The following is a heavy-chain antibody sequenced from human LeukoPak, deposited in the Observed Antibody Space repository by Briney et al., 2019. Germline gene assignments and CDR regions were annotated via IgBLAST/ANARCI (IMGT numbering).Heavy chain of an antibody. CDR3: ARGSVALEDYHYMDV. CDR1: GYTFTSYD. J-gene: IGHJ6*03. D-gene: IGHD1-1*01. Sequence: ASVKVSRKASGYTFTSYDVNWVRQAPGQGLEWMGWMNPNSGNTGYAQKFQGRVTMTSNTAISTAYMELRSLRSDDTAIYFCARGSVALEDYHYMDVWGKGTTVTVSS. CDR2: MNPNSGNT. V-gene: IGHV1-8*01.